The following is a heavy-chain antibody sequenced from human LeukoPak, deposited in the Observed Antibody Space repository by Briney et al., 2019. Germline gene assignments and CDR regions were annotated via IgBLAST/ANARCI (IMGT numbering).Heavy chain of an antibody. Sequence: SLNSSNTGCDYSFTSHSLGWLRETRGEGLWRRGIIYPGDSATRYSPSFQGKVTISADKSSSTAYLQWSSLKASDTAMYYCARTYITTVDFWSGYNYYYGMDVWGQGTTVTVSS. CDR1: DYSFTSHS. V-gene: IGHV5-51*01. CDR3: ARTYITTVDFWSGYNYYYGMDV. D-gene: IGHD3-3*01. CDR2: IYPGDSAT. J-gene: IGHJ6*02.